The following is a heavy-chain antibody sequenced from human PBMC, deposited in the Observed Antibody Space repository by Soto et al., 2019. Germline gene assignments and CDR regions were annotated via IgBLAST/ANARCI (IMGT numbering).Heavy chain of an antibody. CDR2: MSVSGGST. D-gene: IGHD3-3*01. CDR1: GFTLSSYA. J-gene: IGHJ4*02. Sequence: GGSLRLSCAASGFTLSSYAMSWVRQGPVKGLEWVSAMSVSGGSTYYADSVKGRFTISRDNSKNMPYLEMNSLRAEDTAVYYCAKDRTSYDFWSGYEYWGQGTLVTVSS. CDR3: AKDRTSYDFWSGYEY. V-gene: IGHV3-23*01.